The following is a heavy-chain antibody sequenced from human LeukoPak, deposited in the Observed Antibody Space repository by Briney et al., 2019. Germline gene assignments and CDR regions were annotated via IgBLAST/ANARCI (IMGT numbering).Heavy chain of an antibody. D-gene: IGHD5-24*01. J-gene: IGHJ4*02. CDR3: ASLGDAYNLDY. CDR2: IYYSGST. Sequence: MPSETLSLTCTVSGGSISSYYWSWIRQPPGKGLEWIGYIYYSGSTNYNPSLKSRVTMSVDTSKNQFSLKLTSVTAADTAVYYCASLGDAYNLDYWGQGTLVTVSS. V-gene: IGHV4-59*01. CDR1: GGSISSYY.